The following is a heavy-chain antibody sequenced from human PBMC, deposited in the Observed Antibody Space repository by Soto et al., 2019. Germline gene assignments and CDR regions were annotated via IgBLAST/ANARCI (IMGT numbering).Heavy chain of an antibody. Sequence: ASVTVSCKPPGYTLTSFYMHWVRPAPGQGLEWMGIINQKDGSKGHAQKFQGRATMTRDTSTSTVYMELSSLRSADSAVYYCAGKHWNNNWFDPWGQGTLVTVSS. V-gene: IGHV1-46*01. D-gene: IGHD1-1*01. CDR1: GYTLTSFY. CDR3: AGKHWNNNWFDP. J-gene: IGHJ5*02. CDR2: INQKDGSK.